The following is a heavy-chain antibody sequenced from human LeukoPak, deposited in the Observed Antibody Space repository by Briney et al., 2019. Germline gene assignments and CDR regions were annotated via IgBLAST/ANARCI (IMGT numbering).Heavy chain of an antibody. J-gene: IGHJ4*02. Sequence: PGGSLRLSCAASGFTFSSYAMSWVRQAPGKGLEWVSAISVGGGSTYYADSVKGRFTISRDNSKNTLYLQMNSLRAEDTAVYYCGKDLASSAWRFDYWGQGTLVTVSS. V-gene: IGHV3-23*01. CDR3: GKDLASSAWRFDY. D-gene: IGHD6-19*01. CDR1: GFTFSSYA. CDR2: ISVGGGST.